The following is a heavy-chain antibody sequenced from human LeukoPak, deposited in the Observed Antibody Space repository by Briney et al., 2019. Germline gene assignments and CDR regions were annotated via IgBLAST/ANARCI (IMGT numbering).Heavy chain of an antibody. D-gene: IGHD3-10*01. CDR3: ARGFFDYGSGDY. CDR1: GFTFSSYS. V-gene: IGHV3-21*01. J-gene: IGHJ4*02. Sequence: GGSLRLSCAASGFTFSSYSMNWVRQAPGKGLEWVSSISSSSSYIYYADSVKGRFTISRDNAKNSLYLQMNSLRAEDTAVYYCARGFFDYGSGDYWGQGTLVTVSS. CDR2: ISSSSSYI.